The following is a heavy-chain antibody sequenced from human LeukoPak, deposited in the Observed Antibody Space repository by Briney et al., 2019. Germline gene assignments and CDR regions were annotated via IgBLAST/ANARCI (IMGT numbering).Heavy chain of an antibody. CDR3: ARGQLGPTSAPFDS. CDR2: INPAGGST. V-gene: IGHV1-46*01. Sequence: GASVKVSCKTSGYTFTDYYLHWVRQAPGQSFEYMGIINPAGGSTSYRHKFQGRVTMTREASTTTIYMELSSLTFEDTAVYYCARGQLGPTSAPFDSWGQGTLVTVSS. J-gene: IGHJ4*02. D-gene: IGHD1-26*01. CDR1: GYTFTDYY.